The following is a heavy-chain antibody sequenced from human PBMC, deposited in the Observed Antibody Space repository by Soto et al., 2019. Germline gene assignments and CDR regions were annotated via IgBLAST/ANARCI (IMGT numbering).Heavy chain of an antibody. Sequence: SVKVSCKASGGTFSSYAISWVRQAPGQGLEWMGGIIPIFGTANYAQKFQGRVTITADESTSTAYMELSSLRSEDTAVYYCARRGNGIAARFPNWFDPWGQGTRVTVSS. CDR2: IIPIFGTA. CDR1: GGTFSSYA. V-gene: IGHV1-69*13. D-gene: IGHD6-6*01. CDR3: ARRGNGIAARFPNWFDP. J-gene: IGHJ5*02.